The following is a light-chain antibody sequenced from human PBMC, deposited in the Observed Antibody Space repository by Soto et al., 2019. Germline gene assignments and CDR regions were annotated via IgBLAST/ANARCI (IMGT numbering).Light chain of an antibody. Sequence: EIVMSQSPATLSVSPGERATLSCRASQSVRNNLAWYQQRPGQAPRLLMYGASTRPSGIPARFTGGGSGTDFTFTITSLQSEDFAVYYCQQYDSYMYAFGQGTKVDIK. CDR3: QQYDSYMYA. J-gene: IGKJ2*01. V-gene: IGKV3-15*01. CDR2: GAS. CDR1: QSVRNN.